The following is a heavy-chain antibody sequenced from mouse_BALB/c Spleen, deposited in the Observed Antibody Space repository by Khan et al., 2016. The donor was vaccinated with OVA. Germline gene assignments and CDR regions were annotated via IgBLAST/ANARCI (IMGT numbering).Heavy chain of an antibody. J-gene: IGHJ2*01. D-gene: IGHD2-14*01. CDR1: GDSITSGY. Sequence: EVQLQESGPSLVKPSQTLSLTCSVTGDSITSGYWNWIRKFPGNKLEYMGYISQSGSTYYNPSLKSRISITRDTSKNKYYLQLNSVTTADTATYYCARWNYRYDGYFDFWGQGTTLTVSS. CDR2: ISQSGST. CDR3: ARWNYRYDGYFDF. V-gene: IGHV3-8*02.